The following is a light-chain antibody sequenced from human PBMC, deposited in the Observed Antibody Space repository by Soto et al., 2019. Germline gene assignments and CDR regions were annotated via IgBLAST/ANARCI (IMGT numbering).Light chain of an antibody. J-gene: IGKJ4*01. CDR1: QGISSY. CDR2: AAS. Sequence: AIRMTQSPSSLSASTGDRVTITCRASQGISSYLAWYQQKPGKAPKLLIYAASTLQSGVPSRFSGSGSGTEFTLTISSLQPEDFATYYCQQLNSYQLTFGGGTKVDIK. CDR3: QQLNSYQLT. V-gene: IGKV1-8*01.